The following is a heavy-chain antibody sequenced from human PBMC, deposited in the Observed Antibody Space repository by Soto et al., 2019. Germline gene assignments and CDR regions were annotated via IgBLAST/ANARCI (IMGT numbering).Heavy chain of an antibody. CDR3: ARDRCSSTSCYRLDGMDV. Sequence: GASVKVSCKASGGTLSSYAISWVRQAPGQGLEWMGGIIPIFGTANYAQKFQGRVTITADESTSTAYMELSSLRSEDTAVYYCARDRCSSTSCYRLDGMDVWGQGTTVTVSS. CDR2: IIPIFGTA. CDR1: GGTLSSYA. D-gene: IGHD2-2*02. V-gene: IGHV1-69*13. J-gene: IGHJ6*02.